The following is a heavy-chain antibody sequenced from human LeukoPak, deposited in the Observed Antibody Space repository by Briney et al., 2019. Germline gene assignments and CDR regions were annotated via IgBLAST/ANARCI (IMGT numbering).Heavy chain of an antibody. Sequence: ASVKVSCKASGYTSTGYYVHWVRQTPGQGLEWMGWINPNSGGTNYAQKFQGRVTMTRDTSISTAYMELSRLRSDDTAVYYCARSRATYYYDSTLAYDYWGQGTLVTVSS. CDR1: GYTSTGYY. D-gene: IGHD3-22*01. CDR3: ARSRATYYYDSTLAYDY. CDR2: INPNSGGT. V-gene: IGHV1-2*02. J-gene: IGHJ4*02.